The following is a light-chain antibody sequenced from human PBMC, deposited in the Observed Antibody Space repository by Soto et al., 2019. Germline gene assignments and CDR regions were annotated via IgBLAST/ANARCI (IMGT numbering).Light chain of an antibody. CDR1: QGVSSS. V-gene: IGKV3-15*01. J-gene: IGKJ1*01. CDR3: QQYYNWRPR. Sequence: EVVMTQSPATLSVSPGDTATLSCRASQGVSSSLAWYHQKSGQAPRLLIYGASTRATGVPARFSGSGSGTEFTLTISRLQSEDFAFYYCQQYYNWRPRFGQGTKVEIK. CDR2: GAS.